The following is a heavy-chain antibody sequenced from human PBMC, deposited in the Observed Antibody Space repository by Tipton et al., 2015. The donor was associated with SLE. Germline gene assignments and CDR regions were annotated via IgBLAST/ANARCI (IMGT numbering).Heavy chain of an antibody. V-gene: IGHV4-4*02. CDR2: IYHSGST. J-gene: IGHJ4*02. CDR3: ARGPRNWGLRYFDY. Sequence: SLRLSCAVSGGSISSSNWWSWVRQPPGKGLEWIGEIYHSGSTNYNPSLKSRVTISVDKSKNQFSLKLSSVTAADTAVYYCARGPRNWGLRYFDYWGQGTLVTVSS. D-gene: IGHD7-27*01. CDR1: GGSISSSNW.